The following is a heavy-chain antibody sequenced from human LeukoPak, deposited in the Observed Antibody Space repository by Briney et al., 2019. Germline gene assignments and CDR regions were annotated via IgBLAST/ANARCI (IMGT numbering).Heavy chain of an antibody. J-gene: IGHJ5*02. Sequence: GGSLRLSCAASGFTFSSYGMHWVRQAPGKGLEWVAFIRYDGSNKYYADSVKGRFTISRDNSKNTLYLQMNSLRAEDTAVYYCARDYLLIAVAGINNWFDPWGQGTLVTVSS. D-gene: IGHD6-19*01. V-gene: IGHV3-30*02. CDR2: IRYDGSNK. CDR1: GFTFSSYG. CDR3: ARDYLLIAVAGINNWFDP.